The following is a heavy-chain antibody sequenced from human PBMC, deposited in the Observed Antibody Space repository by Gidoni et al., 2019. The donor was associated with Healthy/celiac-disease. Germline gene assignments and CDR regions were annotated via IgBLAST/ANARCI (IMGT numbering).Heavy chain of an antibody. V-gene: IGHV1-69*01. CDR3: ARGLYYYGSGSYRFDY. CDR2: IIPIVGTA. J-gene: IGHJ4*02. Sequence: QVQLVQSGAEVKKPGSSVKVSCKASGGSVSSYAISWVRQAPGQGLEWRGGIIPIVGTANYAQKFQGRVTITADESTSTAYMELSSLRSEDTAVYYCARGLYYYGSGSYRFDYWGQGTLVTVSS. CDR1: GGSVSSYA. D-gene: IGHD3-10*01.